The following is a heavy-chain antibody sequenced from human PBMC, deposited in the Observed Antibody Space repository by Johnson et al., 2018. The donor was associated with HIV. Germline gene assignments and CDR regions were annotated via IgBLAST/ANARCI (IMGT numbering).Heavy chain of an antibody. J-gene: IGHJ3*01. CDR2: INGDGSRT. V-gene: IGHV3-74*01. Sequence: EVQLVESGGGLVQPGGSLRLSCGASGFTFNDHWMQWVRQAPGKGLVWVSRINGDGSRTSYADSVKGRFTIARDNAKNTLFLEMKSLRAENTAVYYCVRTSCAGGRCLGYDPVDVWGQGTMVTVSS. D-gene: IGHD3-16*01. CDR1: GFTFNDHW. CDR3: VRTSCAGGRCLGYDPVDV.